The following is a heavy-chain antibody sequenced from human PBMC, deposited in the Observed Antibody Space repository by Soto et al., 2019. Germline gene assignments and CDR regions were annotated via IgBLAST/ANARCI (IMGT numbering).Heavy chain of an antibody. J-gene: IGHJ6*02. CDR2: IIPISGTE. V-gene: IGHV1-69*01. Sequence: QVQLVQSGAEVKKPGSSVKVSCKASGGTFRSYAISWVRQAPGQGLEWMGGIIPISGTENYAQKFQARATITTEESTSTADMERSSLRSEDTAVYYCARSQGSSTSLEIYYYYSYGMDVWGQGTTVTVSS. CDR3: ARSQGSSTSLEIYYYYSYGMDV. CDR1: GGTFRSYA. D-gene: IGHD2-2*01.